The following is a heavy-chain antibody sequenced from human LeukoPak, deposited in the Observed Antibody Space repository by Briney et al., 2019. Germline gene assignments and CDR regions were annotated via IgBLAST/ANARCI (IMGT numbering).Heavy chain of an antibody. J-gene: IGHJ6*02. V-gene: IGHV4-34*01. CDR2: INHSGST. D-gene: IGHD3-3*01. CDR3: ARGHGDFWSGYYYYYYGMDV. Sequence: KPSETLSLTCAVYGGSFSGYYWSWIRQPPGKGLEWIGEINHSGSTNYNPSLKSRVTISVDTSKNQFSLKLSSVTAADTAVYYCARGHGDFWSGYYYYYYGMDVWGQGTTVTVSS. CDR1: GGSFSGYY.